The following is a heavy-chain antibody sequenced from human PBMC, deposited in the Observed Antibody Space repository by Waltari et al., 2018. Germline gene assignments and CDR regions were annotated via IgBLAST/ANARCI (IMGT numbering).Heavy chain of an antibody. V-gene: IGHV4-38-2*01. J-gene: IGHJ5*01. CDR3: ATARSPGWFDS. Sequence: QVQLQESGPGLVKPSETLSLTCGVSGDSVSSDRYWGWIRQPPGKGLAWIGGISHRGGAYSNPSLKSRVTISLDTSNNHFSLKLNSVTAAETAVYYRATARSPGWFDSWGQGALVLVAP. CDR1: GDSVSSDRY. D-gene: IGHD3-10*01. CDR2: ISHRGGA.